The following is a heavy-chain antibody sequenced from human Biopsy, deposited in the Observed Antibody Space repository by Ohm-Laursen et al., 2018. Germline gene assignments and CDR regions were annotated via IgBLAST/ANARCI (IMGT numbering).Heavy chain of an antibody. CDR2: IFYREST. D-gene: IGHD3-22*01. Sequence: SDTLSLTCTVFGGSISNNNYYWGWIRQPPGKGLEWIGSIFYRESTHYKPSLKSRVNISVDTSKNQFSLKLNSVTAADTAVYYCARDYDTSGYYYVSWGQGTLVTVSS. CDR1: GGSISNNNYY. J-gene: IGHJ5*02. V-gene: IGHV4-39*01. CDR3: ARDYDTSGYYYVS.